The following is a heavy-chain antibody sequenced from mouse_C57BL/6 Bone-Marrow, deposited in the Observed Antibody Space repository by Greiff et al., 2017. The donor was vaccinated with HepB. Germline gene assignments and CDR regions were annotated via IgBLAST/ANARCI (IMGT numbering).Heavy chain of an antibody. CDR3: TRGRYYGLYYFDY. D-gene: IGHD1-2*01. V-gene: IGHV1-15*01. CDR2: IDPETGGT. CDR1: GYTFTDYE. Sequence: VKLQESGAELVRPGASVTLSCKASGYTFTDYEMHWVKQTPVHGLEWIGAIDPETGGTAYNQKFKGKAILTADKSSSTAYMELRSLTSEDSAVYYCTRGRYYGLYYFDYWGQGTTLTVSS. J-gene: IGHJ2*01.